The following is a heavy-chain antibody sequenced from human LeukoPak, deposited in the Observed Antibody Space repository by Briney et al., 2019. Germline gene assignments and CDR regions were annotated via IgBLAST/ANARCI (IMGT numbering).Heavy chain of an antibody. CDR1: GGSISSGGYY. Sequence: SETLSLTCTVSGGSISSGGYYWSWIRQHPGKGLEWIGYIYYSGSTYYNPSLKSRVTISVDTSKNQFSLKLSSVTAADTAVYYCARHTPYSSSIDYWGQGTLVTVSS. D-gene: IGHD6-6*01. J-gene: IGHJ4*02. CDR3: ARHTPYSSSIDY. V-gene: IGHV4-31*03. CDR2: IYYSGST.